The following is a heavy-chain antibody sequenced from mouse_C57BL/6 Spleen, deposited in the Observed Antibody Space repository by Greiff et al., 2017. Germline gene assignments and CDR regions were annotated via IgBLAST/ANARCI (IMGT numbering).Heavy chain of an antibody. CDR1: GFSLTSYG. Sequence: VQLVESGPGLVQPSQSLSITCTVSGFSLTSYGVHWVRQSPGQGLEWLGVIWSGGSTDYNAACISRLSISKDNSKSQVFFKMNSLQADDTAIYYCARNWAYYGNYGAMDYWGQGTSVTVSS. D-gene: IGHD2-10*01. J-gene: IGHJ4*01. CDR2: IWSGGST. V-gene: IGHV2-2*01. CDR3: ARNWAYYGNYGAMDY.